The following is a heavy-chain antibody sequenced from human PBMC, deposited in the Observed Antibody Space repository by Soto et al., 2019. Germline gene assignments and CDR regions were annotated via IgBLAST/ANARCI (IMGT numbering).Heavy chain of an antibody. Sequence: PGGSLRLSCAASEFTFSTYWMTWVRQAPGKGLEWVANIEGDGSDKNYVDYVKGRFTVSRDNAKRSLYLQMNSLRVEDTAVYYCVRGLYTGSPHFFFWGQGTLVTVSS. CDR1: EFTFSTYW. D-gene: IGHD1-26*01. CDR3: VRGLYTGSPHFFF. V-gene: IGHV3-7*05. J-gene: IGHJ4*02. CDR2: IEGDGSDK.